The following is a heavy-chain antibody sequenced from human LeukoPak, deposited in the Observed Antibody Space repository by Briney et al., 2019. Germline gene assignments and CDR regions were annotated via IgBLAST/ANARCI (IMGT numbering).Heavy chain of an antibody. Sequence: PGGSLRLSCAASGFTFSSYGMSWVRQAPGKGLERVSAISGSGGSTYYADSVKGRFTISRDNSKNTLYLQMNSLRAEDTAVYYCAKDGFRDYDSSGYDYWGQGTLVTVSS. CDR3: AKDGFRDYDSSGYDY. D-gene: IGHD3-22*01. CDR2: ISGSGGST. J-gene: IGHJ4*02. V-gene: IGHV3-23*01. CDR1: GFTFSSYG.